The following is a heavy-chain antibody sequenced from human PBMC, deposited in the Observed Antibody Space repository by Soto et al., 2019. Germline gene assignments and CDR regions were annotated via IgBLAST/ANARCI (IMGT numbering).Heavy chain of an antibody. CDR3: TSGTVPITY. V-gene: IGHV3-53*01. CDR1: GFTVNTNY. Sequence: QIGGSLRLSCAASGFTVNTNYMTWVRQAPGEGLEWVSVLYSGGSAYYADSVRGRFTISRDNSQSTLYLQMNSLRAEYTAMYYCTSGTVPITYRGQGTLVTVSS. CDR2: LYSGGSA. D-gene: IGHD1-7*01. J-gene: IGHJ4*02.